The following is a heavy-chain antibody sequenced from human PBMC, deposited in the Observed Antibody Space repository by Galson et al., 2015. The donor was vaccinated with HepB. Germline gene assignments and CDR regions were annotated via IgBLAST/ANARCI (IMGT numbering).Heavy chain of an antibody. D-gene: IGHD2-2*01. Sequence: SVKVSCKASGYTFTSYYMHWVRQAPGQGLEWMGIINPSGGSTSYAQKFQGGVTMTRDTSTSTVYMELSSLRSEDTAVYYCARARGDCSSTSCYAGGYYYYYMDVWGKGTTVTVSS. J-gene: IGHJ6*03. CDR3: ARARGDCSSTSCYAGGYYYYYMDV. V-gene: IGHV1-46*01. CDR2: INPSGGST. CDR1: GYTFTSYY.